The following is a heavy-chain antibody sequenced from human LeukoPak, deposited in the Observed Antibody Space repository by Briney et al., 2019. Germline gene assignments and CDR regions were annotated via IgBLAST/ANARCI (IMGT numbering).Heavy chain of an antibody. V-gene: IGHV3-48*01. J-gene: IGHJ5*02. D-gene: IGHD5-12*01. CDR1: GFTFSSYI. CDR3: ARVDYSNWFDP. CDR2: ISSSSDTI. Sequence: GGSLRLSCAASGFTFSSYIMNWVRQAPGKGLEWVSYISSSSDTIYYADSVKGRFTISRDSSKNTLYLQMNSLRVEDTAVYYCARVDYSNWFDPWGQGTLVTVSS.